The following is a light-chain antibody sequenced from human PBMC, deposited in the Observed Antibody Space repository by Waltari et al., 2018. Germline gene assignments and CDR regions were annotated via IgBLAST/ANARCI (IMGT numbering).Light chain of an antibody. CDR1: QSIGSS. CDR3: QQRINWPRT. CDR2: DAS. J-gene: IGKJ1*01. Sequence: ETVLTQSPGTLALSPGERATLSCRASQSIGSSLAWYQHIPGHAPRLLFYDASNRATGIPARFSGSGSGTDFTLTISSLEPEDFAVYYCQQRINWPRTFGQGTKVEIK. V-gene: IGKV3-11*01.